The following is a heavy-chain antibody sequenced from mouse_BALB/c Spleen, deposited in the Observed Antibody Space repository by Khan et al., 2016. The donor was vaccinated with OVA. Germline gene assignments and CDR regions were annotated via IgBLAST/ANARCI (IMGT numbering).Heavy chain of an antibody. Sequence: EVQRVESGGDLVKPGGSLKLSCAASGFTFSVYSMSWVRQTPDKRLEWVATISSDGTYTYSPDSVKGRFTISRDNAKNTLFLQMISLKSEDTAMYYCASHLTGSFAYWGQGTLVTVSA. J-gene: IGHJ3*01. D-gene: IGHD4-1*01. V-gene: IGHV5-6*01. CDR2: ISSDGTYT. CDR3: ASHLTGSFAY. CDR1: GFTFSVYS.